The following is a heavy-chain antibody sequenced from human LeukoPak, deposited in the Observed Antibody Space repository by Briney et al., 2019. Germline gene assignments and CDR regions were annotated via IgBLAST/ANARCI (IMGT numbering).Heavy chain of an antibody. Sequence: GASVKVSCKVSGYTLTELAMHWVRQAPGQGLEWMGIINPSGGSTSYAQKFQGRVTMTRDTSTSTVYMELSSLRSEDTAVYYCVRDMSLEAHDYCNWFDPWGQGTLVTVSS. CDR2: INPSGGST. CDR3: VRDMSLEAHDYCNWFDP. V-gene: IGHV1-46*01. CDR1: GYTLTELA. D-gene: IGHD4/OR15-4a*01. J-gene: IGHJ5*02.